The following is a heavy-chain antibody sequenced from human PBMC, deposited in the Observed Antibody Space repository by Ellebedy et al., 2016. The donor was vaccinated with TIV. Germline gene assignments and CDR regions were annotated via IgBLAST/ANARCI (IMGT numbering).Heavy chain of an antibody. D-gene: IGHD1-14*01. CDR1: GDSISSTNYF. CDR3: AREPALPRGRFDP. Sequence: MPSETLSLTCVVSGDSISSTNYFWGWIRQPPGKGLEWIGSLNYGGESYFDPSLKSRVTMSLDMSKNQFSLKVNSVTAAETAVYYCAREPALPRGRFDPWGQGTLVTVSS. CDR2: LNYGGES. J-gene: IGHJ5*02. V-gene: IGHV4-39*07.